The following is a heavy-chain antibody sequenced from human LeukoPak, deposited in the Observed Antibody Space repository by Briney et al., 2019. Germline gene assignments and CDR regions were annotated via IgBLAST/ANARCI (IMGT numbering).Heavy chain of an antibody. D-gene: IGHD2-2*01. Sequence: SETLSLTCAVYGGSFSGYYWSWIRQPPGKGLEWIGEINHSGSTNYNPSLKSRVTISVDTSKNQFSLKLSSVTAADTAVYYCARGYCSSTSCLRAGYYYYYYYMDVWGKGTTVTVSS. CDR2: INHSGST. V-gene: IGHV4-34*01. CDR1: GGSFSGYY. J-gene: IGHJ6*03. CDR3: ARGYCSSTSCLRAGYYYYYYYMDV.